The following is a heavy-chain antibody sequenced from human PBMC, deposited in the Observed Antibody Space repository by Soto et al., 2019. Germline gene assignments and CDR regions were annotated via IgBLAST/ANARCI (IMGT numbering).Heavy chain of an antibody. Sequence: SETLSLTCAVSGYTISSSNWLGWIRQPPGKGLEWIGYIYYSGTTYYNPSLKSRVTMSVDTSKNQFSLKLTSVTAVDTAVYYCARREIQGPIDYWGQGTLVTVSS. CDR1: GYTISSSNW. J-gene: IGHJ4*02. D-gene: IGHD1-26*01. V-gene: IGHV4-28*01. CDR2: IYYSGTT. CDR3: ARREIQGPIDY.